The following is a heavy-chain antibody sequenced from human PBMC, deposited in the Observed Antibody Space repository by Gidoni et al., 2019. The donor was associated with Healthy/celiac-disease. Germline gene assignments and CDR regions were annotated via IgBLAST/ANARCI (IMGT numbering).Heavy chain of an antibody. CDR3: ARFHNYYDSSGYSNWFDP. D-gene: IGHD3-22*01. V-gene: IGHV1-18*01. Sequence: QVQLVQSGAEVKKPGASVKVSCKASGYTFTSYGISWVRQAPGQGLEWMGWISAYNGNTNYAQKLQGRVTMTTDTSTSTAYMELRSLRSDDTAVYYCARFHNYYDSSGYSNWFDPWGQGTLVTVSS. J-gene: IGHJ5*02. CDR1: GYTFTSYG. CDR2: ISAYNGNT.